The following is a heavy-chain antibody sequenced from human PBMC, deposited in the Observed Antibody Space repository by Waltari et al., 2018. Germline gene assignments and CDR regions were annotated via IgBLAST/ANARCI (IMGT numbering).Heavy chain of an antibody. D-gene: IGHD3-3*01. Sequence: QLQLQESGPGLVKPSETLSLTCTVSGGSISSSSYYWGWSRQPPGQALGWMGSIHYSGRTYYNPSLKSRVTISVDTSKNQFSLKLSSVTAADTAVYYCARRNYDFWSGYNYYYGMDVWGQGTTVTVSS. V-gene: IGHV4-39*01. J-gene: IGHJ6*02. CDR1: GGSISSSSYY. CDR3: ARRNYDFWSGYNYYYGMDV. CDR2: IHYSGRT.